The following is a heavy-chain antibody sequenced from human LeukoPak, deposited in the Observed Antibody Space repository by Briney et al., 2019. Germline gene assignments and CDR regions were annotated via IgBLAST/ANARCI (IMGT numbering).Heavy chain of an antibody. D-gene: IGHD4/OR15-4a*01. CDR1: GFTFDDYA. Sequence: PGGSLRLSCAASGFTFDDYAMHWVRQAPGKGLEWVSYISGSTTDIYYADSVKGRFTISRDNAKRSVYLQMNSLRAEDTAVYYCARRAGAYSHPYDYWGQGTLVTVSS. CDR2: ISGSTTDI. J-gene: IGHJ4*02. CDR3: ARRAGAYSHPYDY. V-gene: IGHV3-21*04.